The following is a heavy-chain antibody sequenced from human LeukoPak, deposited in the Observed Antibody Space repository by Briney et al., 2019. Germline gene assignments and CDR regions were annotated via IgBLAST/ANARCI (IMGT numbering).Heavy chain of an antibody. CDR1: GFTFSSYA. D-gene: IGHD2-8*01. Sequence: QPGRSLRLSCAASGFTFSSYAMHWVRQAPGKGLEWVAVISYDGSNKYYADSVKGRFTISRDNSKNTLYLQMNSLRAEDTAVYYCAREFNGYGAFDIWGQGTMVTVSS. CDR2: ISYDGSNK. V-gene: IGHV3-30*04. CDR3: AREFNGYGAFDI. J-gene: IGHJ3*02.